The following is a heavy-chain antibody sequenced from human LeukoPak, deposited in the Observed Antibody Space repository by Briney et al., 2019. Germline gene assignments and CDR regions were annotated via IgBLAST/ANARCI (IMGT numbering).Heavy chain of an antibody. Sequence: PGGSLRLSCAASGFTFSSYAMSWVRQAPGEGLEWVSAISGSGGSTYYADSVKGRFTISRDNSKNTLYLQMNSLRAEDTAVYYCAKDKGFLVHDNWFDPWGQGTLVTVSS. CDR2: ISGSGGST. CDR3: AKDKGFLVHDNWFDP. J-gene: IGHJ5*02. V-gene: IGHV3-23*01. CDR1: GFTFSSYA.